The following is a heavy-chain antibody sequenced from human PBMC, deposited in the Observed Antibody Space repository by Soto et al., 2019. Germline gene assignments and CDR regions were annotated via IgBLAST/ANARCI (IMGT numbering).Heavy chain of an antibody. CDR2: INAGNGNT. D-gene: IGHD6-19*01. Sequence: QVQLVQSGAEVKKPGASVKVSCKASGYTFTSYAIHWVRQAPGQRLEWMGWINAGNGNTKYAQKFQDRVTITRDTSASTAYMELSSLRSEDTAVYYCARDLGGWPDYWGQGTLVTVSS. J-gene: IGHJ4*02. CDR3: ARDLGGWPDY. V-gene: IGHV1-3*01. CDR1: GYTFTSYA.